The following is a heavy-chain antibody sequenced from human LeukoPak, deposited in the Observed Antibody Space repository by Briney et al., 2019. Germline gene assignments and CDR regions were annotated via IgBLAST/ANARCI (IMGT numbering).Heavy chain of an antibody. CDR3: AINYAITSPDAFDI. Sequence: GASVKVSCKASGYTFTGYYMHWVRQAPGQGLEWMGWINPNSGGTNYAQKFQGRVTMTRDTSISTAYMELSRLRSDDTAVYYCAINYAITSPDAFDIWGQGTMVTVSS. D-gene: IGHD3-16*01. V-gene: IGHV1-2*02. CDR1: GYTFTGYY. CDR2: INPNSGGT. J-gene: IGHJ3*02.